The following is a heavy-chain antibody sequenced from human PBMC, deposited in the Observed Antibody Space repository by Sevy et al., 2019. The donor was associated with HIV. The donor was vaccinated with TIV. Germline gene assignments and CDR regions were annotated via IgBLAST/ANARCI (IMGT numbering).Heavy chain of an antibody. CDR3: AKDLAYYYDSSGFDY. D-gene: IGHD3-22*01. CDR1: GFTFSSYG. CDR2: ILYDGSNK. J-gene: IGHJ4*02. Sequence: GGSLRLSCAASGFTFSSYGMHWVRQAPGKGLEWVAVILYDGSNKYYADSVKGRFTISRDNSKNTLYLQMNSLRAEDTAVYYCAKDLAYYYDSSGFDYWGQGTLVTVSS. V-gene: IGHV3-30*18.